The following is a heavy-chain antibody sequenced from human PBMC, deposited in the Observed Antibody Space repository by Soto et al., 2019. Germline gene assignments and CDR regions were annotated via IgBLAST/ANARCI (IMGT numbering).Heavy chain of an antibody. V-gene: IGHV1-69*01. CDR2: IIPVFDLV. Sequence: QVHLLLQSGAEVKKPGSSVKVSCKASGGTPSNSAISWVRQAPGQGLEWMGVIIPVFDLVKYAQNFQGRVTITADESTNTAYMELRSLRPEDTAVYYCAGGRIVVVGSRAYYGMDVWGQGTTVTVSS. CDR3: AGGRIVVVGSRAYYGMDV. D-gene: IGHD3-22*01. CDR1: GGTPSNSA. J-gene: IGHJ6*02.